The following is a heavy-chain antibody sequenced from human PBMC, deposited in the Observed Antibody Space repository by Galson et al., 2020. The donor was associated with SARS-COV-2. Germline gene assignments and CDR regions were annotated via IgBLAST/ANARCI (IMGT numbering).Heavy chain of an antibody. CDR1: GGTFSSYA. V-gene: IGHV1-69*13. D-gene: IGHD6-13*01. J-gene: IGHJ4*02. CDR3: ARGQGIAAAGKVPFDY. Sequence: SVKVSCKASGGTFSSYAISWVRQAPGQGLEWMGGIIPIFGTANYAQKFQGRVTITADESTSTAYMELSSLRSEDTAVYYCARGQGIAAAGKVPFDYWGQGTLVTVSS. CDR2: IIPIFGTA.